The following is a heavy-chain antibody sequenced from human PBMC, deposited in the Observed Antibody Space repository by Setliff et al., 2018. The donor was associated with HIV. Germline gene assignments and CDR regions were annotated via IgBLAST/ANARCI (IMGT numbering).Heavy chain of an antibody. V-gene: IGHV4-34*01. CDR3: AREAYFFASGTYYFDS. CDR2: INQSENT. CDR1: GGSFSGYY. D-gene: IGHD3-10*01. Sequence: SETLSLTCTVYGGSFSGYYWSWIRQPPGMGLEWIGEINQSENTNYNPSLKSRVTISADPSKNQFSLKLSSVTAADTAVYYCAREAYFFASGTYYFDSWGQGTLVTVSS. J-gene: IGHJ4*02.